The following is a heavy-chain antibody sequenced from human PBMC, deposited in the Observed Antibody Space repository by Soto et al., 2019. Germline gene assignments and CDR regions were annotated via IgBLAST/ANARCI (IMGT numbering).Heavy chain of an antibody. V-gene: IGHV3-21*01. CDR3: ARAPIFVVVPAFDY. D-gene: IGHD3-3*01. CDR2: ISSSSSYI. CDR1: GFTFSSYS. J-gene: IGHJ4*02. Sequence: EVQLVESGGGLVKPGGSLRLSCAASGFTFSSYSMNWVRQAPGKGLEWVSSISSSSSYIYYADSVKGRFTISRDNAKNSLYLQMNSLRAEDTAVYYCARAPIFVVVPAFDYWGQGTLVTVSS.